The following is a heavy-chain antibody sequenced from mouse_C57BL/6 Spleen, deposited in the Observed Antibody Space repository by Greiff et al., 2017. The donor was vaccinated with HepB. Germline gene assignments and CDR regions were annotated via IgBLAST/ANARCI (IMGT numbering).Heavy chain of an antibody. J-gene: IGHJ1*03. V-gene: IGHV2-6*03. Sequence: VHLVESGPGLVAPSQSLSITCTVSGFSLTSYGVHWVRQPPGKGLEWLVVIWSDGSTTYNSALKSRLSISKDNSKSQVFLKMNCLQTDDTAMYYCARSGLGSYWYFDVWGTGTTVTVSS. D-gene: IGHD4-1*01. CDR3: ARSGLGSYWYFDV. CDR2: IWSDGST. CDR1: GFSLTSYG.